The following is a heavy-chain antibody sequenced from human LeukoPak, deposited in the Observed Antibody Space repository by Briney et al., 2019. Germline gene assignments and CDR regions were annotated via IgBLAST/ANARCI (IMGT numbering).Heavy chain of an antibody. CDR1: GYIFTGYY. J-gene: IGHJ4*02. V-gene: IGHV1-2*02. Sequence: HWASVEVSCKASGYIFTGYYMHWVRQAPGQGLEWMGWIDPDNGATHYVRKFQGRVTMTSDTSIDTAYMELNTLRSDDTAVYYCTRVGSNLNRRADGRGQGTLVTVAS. CDR2: IDPDNGAT. CDR3: TRVGSNLNRRADG. D-gene: IGHD4/OR15-4a*01.